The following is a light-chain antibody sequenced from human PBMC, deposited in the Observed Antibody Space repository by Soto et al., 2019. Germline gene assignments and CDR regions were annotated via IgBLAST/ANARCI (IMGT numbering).Light chain of an antibody. CDR3: SSYAGSLYV. CDR2: EVS. CDR1: SSDVGGYNY. Sequence: QSALTQPPSASGSPGQSVTISCTGTSSDVGGYNYVSWYQQHPGKAPKLMIYEVSKRPSGVPDRFSCSKSGNTASLTVSGLQAEDEADYYCSSYAGSLYVFGTGTKLTVL. J-gene: IGLJ1*01. V-gene: IGLV2-8*01.